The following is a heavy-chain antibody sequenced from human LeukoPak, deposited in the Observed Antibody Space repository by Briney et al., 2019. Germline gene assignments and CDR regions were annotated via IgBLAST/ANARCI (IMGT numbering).Heavy chain of an antibody. V-gene: IGHV5-51*01. CDR2: IYPGDSDT. Sequence: GESLKISCKGSGYSFTSYWIGWVRQMPGKGLEWMGIIYPGDSDTRYSPSFQGQVTISADKSISTAYLQWSSLKASDTAMYYCARSQYSYGKYYYYCMDVWGKGTTVTISS. J-gene: IGHJ6*03. CDR1: GYSFTSYW. CDR3: ARSQYSYGKYYYYCMDV. D-gene: IGHD5-18*01.